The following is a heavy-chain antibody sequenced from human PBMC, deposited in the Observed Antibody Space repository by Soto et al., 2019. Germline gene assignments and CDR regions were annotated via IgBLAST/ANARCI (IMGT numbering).Heavy chain of an antibody. D-gene: IGHD3-22*01. CDR3: AIDHDSSGKIHYDDGMDV. CDR1: GFNFRDYY. CDR2: ISGSGSII. J-gene: IGHJ6*02. Sequence: QVQLEESGGGLVKPGGSLRLSCAASGFNFRDYYFNWIRRAPGKGLEWVSYISGSGSIIYYAASVKGRFTISRDNAKNSVSLQMTRLRDEDTAVYYCAIDHDSSGKIHYDDGMDVWGQGTTVTVS. V-gene: IGHV3-11*01.